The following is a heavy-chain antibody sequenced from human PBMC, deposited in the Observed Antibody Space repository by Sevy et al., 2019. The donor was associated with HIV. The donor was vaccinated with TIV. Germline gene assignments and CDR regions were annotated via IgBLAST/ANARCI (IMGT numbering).Heavy chain of an antibody. CDR3: VKDRSGSYSFDY. D-gene: IGHD1-26*01. Sequence: GGSLRLSCAASGFTFDDYTMNWVRQAPGKGLEWVSGISWSSGNIAYADSVEGRFTISRDNAKNALYLQMNSLRVEDTALYYCVKDRSGSYSFDYWSQGTLVTVSS. CDR1: GFTFDDYT. J-gene: IGHJ4*02. CDR2: ISWSSGNI. V-gene: IGHV3-9*01.